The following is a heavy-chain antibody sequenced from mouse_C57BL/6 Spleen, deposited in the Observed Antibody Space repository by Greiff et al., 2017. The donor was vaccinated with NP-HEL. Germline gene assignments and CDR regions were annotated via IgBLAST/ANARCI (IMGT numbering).Heavy chain of an antibody. CDR1: GYSITSGYY. V-gene: IGHV3-6*01. D-gene: IGHD2-3*01. CDR2: ISYDGSN. J-gene: IGHJ4*01. CDR3: ARAAGLLRAMDY. Sequence: EVKLMESGPGLVKPSQSLSLTCSVTGYSITSGYYWNWIRQFPGNKLEWMGYISYDGSNNYNPSLKNRISITRDTSKNQFFLKLNSVTTEDTATYYCARAAGLLRAMDYWGQGTSVTVSS.